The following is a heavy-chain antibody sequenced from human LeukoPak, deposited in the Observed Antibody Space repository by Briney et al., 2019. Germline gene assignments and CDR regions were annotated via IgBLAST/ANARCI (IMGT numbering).Heavy chain of an antibody. Sequence: GGSLRLSCTASGFTFSDYSMSWFRQAPGKGLEWVGFISKKAYGATADYAASVKGRFTISRDDTKNIAFLQTNSLKTEDTALYYCTRDHGWLSYYWGQGTLVTVSS. D-gene: IGHD3-10*01. J-gene: IGHJ4*02. V-gene: IGHV3-49*03. CDR1: GFTFSDYS. CDR2: ISKKAYGATA. CDR3: TRDHGWLSYY.